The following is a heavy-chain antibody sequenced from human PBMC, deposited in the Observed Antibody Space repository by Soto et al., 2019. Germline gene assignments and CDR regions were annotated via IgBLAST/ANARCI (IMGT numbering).Heavy chain of an antibody. CDR3: ASFLVSVDAFDI. D-gene: IGHD2-2*01. J-gene: IGHJ3*02. CDR2: IYYSGST. CDR1: GGSISIGDYY. Sequence: TLSLTCTVSGGSISIGDYYWSLIRQPPGKGLEWIGYIYYSGSTYYNPSLKSRVTISVDTSKNQFSLKLSSVTAADTAVYYCASFLVSVDAFDIWGQGTMVTVSS. V-gene: IGHV4-30-4*01.